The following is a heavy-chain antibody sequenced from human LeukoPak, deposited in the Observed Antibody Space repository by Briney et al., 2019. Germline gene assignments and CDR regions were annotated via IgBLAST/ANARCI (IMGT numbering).Heavy chain of an antibody. D-gene: IGHD2-2*01. CDR2: IRHSGNT. CDR3: ARVRYCTSNTCFYAFYH. Sequence: PSETLSLTCTVSGYSISTGYYWGWIRQPPGKGLEWIGTIRHSGNTYYNPSLKSRVTMSVDTSKNQFSLKLSSVTAADKVIYYCARVRYCTSNTCFYAFYHWGQGTLVTVSS. J-gene: IGHJ4*02. CDR1: GYSISTGYY. V-gene: IGHV4-38-2*02.